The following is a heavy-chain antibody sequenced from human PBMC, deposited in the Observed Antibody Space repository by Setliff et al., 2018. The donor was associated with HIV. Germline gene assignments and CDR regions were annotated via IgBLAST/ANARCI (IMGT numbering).Heavy chain of an antibody. J-gene: IGHJ3*02. CDR3: ARDVAAAGPWAFDI. CDR2: INTNTGNP. Sequence: ASVKVSCKASGYTFTSYAMNWVRQAPGQGLEWMGWINTNTGNPTYAQGFTGRFVFSLDTAVSTAYLQISSLKAEDTAVYYCARDVAAAGPWAFDIWGQGTMVTVSS. V-gene: IGHV7-4-1*02. D-gene: IGHD6-13*01. CDR1: GYTFTSYA.